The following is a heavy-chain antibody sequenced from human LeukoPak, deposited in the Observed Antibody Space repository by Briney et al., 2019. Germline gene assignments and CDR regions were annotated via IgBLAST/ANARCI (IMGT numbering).Heavy chain of an antibody. J-gene: IGHJ4*02. CDR3: ARDYGGNSVY. Sequence: GGSLRLSCAASGFTFSSYWMSWVRRAPGKGVEWVANKKEDGSEKYYVDSVKGRFTISRDNAKKSLYLQMNSLRAEDTAMYYCARDYGGNSVYWGPGTLVTVSS. V-gene: IGHV3-7*01. D-gene: IGHD4-23*01. CDR2: KKEDGSEK. CDR1: GFTFSSYW.